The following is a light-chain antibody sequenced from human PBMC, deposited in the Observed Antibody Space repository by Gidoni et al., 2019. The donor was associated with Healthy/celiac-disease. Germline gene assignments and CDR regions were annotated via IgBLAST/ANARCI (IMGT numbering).Light chain of an antibody. J-gene: IGKJ2*01. CDR1: QSVRSSY. V-gene: IGKV3-20*01. CDR2: GAS. Sequence: DIVLTQSPGTLSLSPGERATLSCRARQSVRSSYLAWYQQKPGQAPRLLIYGASSRATGIPDRFSGSGSGTDFTLTISRLEPEDFAVYYCQQYGSSPYTFGQGTKLEIK. CDR3: QQYGSSPYT.